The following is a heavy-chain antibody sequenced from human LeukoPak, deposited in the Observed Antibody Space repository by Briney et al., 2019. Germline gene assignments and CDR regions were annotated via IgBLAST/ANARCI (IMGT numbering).Heavy chain of an antibody. CDR3: ARMEVAAADR. D-gene: IGHD6-13*01. V-gene: IGHV4-61*01. J-gene: IGHJ5*02. Sequence: SETLSLTCTVSGGSVSSGSYYWSWIRQPPGKGLEWIGYIYYSGSTNYNPSLKSRVTISVDTSKNQFSLKLSSATAADTAVYYCARMEVAAADRWGQGTLVTVSS. CDR2: IYYSGST. CDR1: GGSVSSGSYY.